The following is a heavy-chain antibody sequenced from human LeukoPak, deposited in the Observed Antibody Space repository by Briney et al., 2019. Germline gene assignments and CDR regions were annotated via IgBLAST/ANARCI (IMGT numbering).Heavy chain of an antibody. CDR3: ARHYDILTGYKCFDP. J-gene: IGHJ5*02. D-gene: IGHD3-9*01. CDR1: GGSISSYF. CDR2: ISDSGSP. V-gene: IGHV4-59*08. Sequence: SETLSLTCAVSGGSISSYFWNWIRQPPGKGLEWIGHISDSGSPNYNPSLNRRVTISVVTSKNQFSMKLSSVTAADTAVYYCARHYDILTGYKCFDPWGQGTLVTVSS.